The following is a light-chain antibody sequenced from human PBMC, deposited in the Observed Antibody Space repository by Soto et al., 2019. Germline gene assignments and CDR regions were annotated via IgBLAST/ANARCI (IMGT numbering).Light chain of an antibody. J-gene: IGKJ5*01. CDR3: QQRSSWPIT. CDR1: QSVSSY. Sequence: EIVLTQSPSTLSLSPGESAPLSCRASQSVSSYLAWHQQKPGQAPRLLIYDASNRATGIPARFSGSGSGTDFTLTISSLQPEDFAVYYCQQRSSWPITFGQGTRLEIK. V-gene: IGKV3-11*01. CDR2: DAS.